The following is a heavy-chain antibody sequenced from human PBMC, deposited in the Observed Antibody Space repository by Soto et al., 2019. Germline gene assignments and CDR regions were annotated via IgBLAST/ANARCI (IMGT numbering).Heavy chain of an antibody. CDR2: IYYSGST. D-gene: IGHD6-13*01. Sequence: PSETLSLTCTVSGGSISSGGYYWSWIRQHPGKGLEWIGYIYYSGSTYYNPSLKSRVTISVDTSKNQFSLKLSSVTAADTAVYYCARGVTIAAAGTYGYYYYGMDVWGQGTTVTVS. J-gene: IGHJ6*02. CDR3: ARGVTIAAAGTYGYYYYGMDV. V-gene: IGHV4-31*03. CDR1: GGSISSGGYY.